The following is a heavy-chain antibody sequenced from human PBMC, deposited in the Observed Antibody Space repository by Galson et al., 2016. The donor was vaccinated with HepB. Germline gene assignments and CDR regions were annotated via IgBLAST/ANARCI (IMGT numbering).Heavy chain of an antibody. J-gene: IGHJ4*02. V-gene: IGHV3-48*02. CDR3: ARGGYSSTSRARSIDF. D-gene: IGHD6-6*01. CDR1: GFTFSSYS. Sequence: SLRLSCAASGFTFSSYSMNWVRQAPGKGLEWVSDITSSSSTIAYTDSAKGRFTISRDNDKNSLYLQMNSLRDEDTAVYFCARGGYSSTSRARSIDFWGQGILVTVSS. CDR2: ITSSSSTI.